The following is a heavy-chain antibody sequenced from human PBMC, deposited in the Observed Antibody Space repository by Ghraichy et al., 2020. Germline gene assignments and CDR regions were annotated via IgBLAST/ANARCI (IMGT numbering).Heavy chain of an antibody. CDR3: ARDGITMVQGVIRQYWYFDL. Sequence: LSLTCAASGFTFSSYSMNWVRQAPGKGLEWVSYISSSSSTIYYADSVKGRFTISRDNAKNSLYLQMNSLRDEDTAVYYCARDGITMVQGVIRQYWYFDLWGRGTLVTVSS. D-gene: IGHD3-10*01. CDR1: GFTFSSYS. CDR2: ISSSSSTI. V-gene: IGHV3-48*02. J-gene: IGHJ2*01.